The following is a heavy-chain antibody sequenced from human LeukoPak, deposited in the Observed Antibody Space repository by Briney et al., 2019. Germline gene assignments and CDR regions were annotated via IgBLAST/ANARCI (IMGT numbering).Heavy chain of an antibody. CDR2: IWYDGSNK. CDR1: GFTFSNYG. J-gene: IGHJ4*02. CDR3: AKVLAVTSYGAKSIFDH. Sequence: GGSLRLSCAASGFTFSNYGMHWVRQAPGKGLEWVASIWYDGSNKYYADSVKGRFTISRDNSKNTVYLQMNSLRAEDTAVYYCAKVLAVTSYGAKSIFDHWGQGTLVTVSS. D-gene: IGHD4-23*01. V-gene: IGHV3-30*02.